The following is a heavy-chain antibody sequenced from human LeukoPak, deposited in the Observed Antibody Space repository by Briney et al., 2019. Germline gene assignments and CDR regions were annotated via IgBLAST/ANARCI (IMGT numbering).Heavy chain of an antibody. CDR3: AKDRPGYGSGSYPALYY. D-gene: IGHD3-10*01. Sequence: PGGSLRLSCAASGFTVSNNYMSWVRQAPGKGLEWVSVIYSVGSTYYADSVKGRFTISRDNSKNTLYLQMNSLRAEDTAVYYCAKDRPGYGSGSYPALYYWGQGTLITVSS. V-gene: IGHV3-53*01. J-gene: IGHJ4*02. CDR2: IYSVGST. CDR1: GFTVSNNY.